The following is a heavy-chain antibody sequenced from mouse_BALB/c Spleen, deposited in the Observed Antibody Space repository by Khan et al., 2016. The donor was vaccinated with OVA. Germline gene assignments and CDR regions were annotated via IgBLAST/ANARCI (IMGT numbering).Heavy chain of an antibody. CDR3: TRKDYYDYDPFPY. CDR1: GYSITSEYA. J-gene: IGHJ3*01. V-gene: IGHV3-2*02. CDR2: INYSGST. D-gene: IGHD2-4*01. Sequence: EVQLQESGPGLVKPSQSLSLTCTVTGYSITSEYAWNWIRQFPGNKLEWMGYINYSGSTRFHPSLKSRTSITRDTSKNKFFLQLNSGTTEDTATYYCTRKDYYDYDPFPYWGQGTLVTVSA.